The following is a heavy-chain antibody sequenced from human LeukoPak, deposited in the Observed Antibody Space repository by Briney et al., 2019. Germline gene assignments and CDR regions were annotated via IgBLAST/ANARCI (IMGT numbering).Heavy chain of an antibody. Sequence: ASVKVSCKASGYTFTSYGISWVRQAPGQGLDWMGCISAYNGDTNYAQKLQGRVTMTTDTSTSTAYMELRSLRSDDTAVYYCASGYCSSTSCYLVDYWGQGTLVTVSS. V-gene: IGHV1-18*01. CDR3: ASGYCSSTSCYLVDY. D-gene: IGHD2-2*01. J-gene: IGHJ4*02. CDR1: GYTFTSYG. CDR2: ISAYNGDT.